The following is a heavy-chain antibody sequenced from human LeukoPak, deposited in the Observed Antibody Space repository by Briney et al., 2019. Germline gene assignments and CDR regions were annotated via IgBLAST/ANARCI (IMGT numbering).Heavy chain of an antibody. Sequence: SQTLSLTCAISGDSVSSNSAAWHWIRQSPSRGLEWLGRTYYRSKWYNDYAVSVKSRITINPDTSKNQFSLQLNSVTPEDTAVYYCARGSFAAAGFIDYWGQGTLVTVSS. CDR2: TYYRSKWYN. CDR1: GDSVSSNSAA. V-gene: IGHV6-1*01. CDR3: ARGSFAAAGFIDY. J-gene: IGHJ4*02. D-gene: IGHD6-13*01.